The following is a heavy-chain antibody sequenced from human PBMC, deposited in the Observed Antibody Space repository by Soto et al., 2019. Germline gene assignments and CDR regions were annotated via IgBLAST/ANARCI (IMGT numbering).Heavy chain of an antibody. Sequence: QVQLVESGGGVVQPGRSLRLSCTASGFTLSDYGMHWVRQAPGKGLEWVAVIWHDGGAKYYAESVTGRITISRDNSKNTVHVQIDSLGAEDTALYYCARAPGCDSPVVYWGQGTLVTCSS. CDR2: IWHDGGAK. V-gene: IGHV3-33*01. D-gene: IGHD3-22*01. CDR1: GFTLSDYG. J-gene: IGHJ4*02. CDR3: ARAPGCDSPVVY.